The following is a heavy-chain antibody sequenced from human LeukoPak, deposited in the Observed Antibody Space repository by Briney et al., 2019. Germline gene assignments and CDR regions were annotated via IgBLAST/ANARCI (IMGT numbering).Heavy chain of an antibody. CDR2: ISSSSSYT. J-gene: IGHJ4*02. D-gene: IGHD5-12*01. V-gene: IGHV3-11*06. CDR3: ARVADGCSGYDSIDY. CDR1: GFTFSDYY. Sequence: PGGSLRLSCAASGFTFSDYYMSWIRQAPGKGLEWVSYISSSSSYTNYADSVKGRFTISRDNAKNSLYLQMNSLRAEDTAVYYCARVADGCSGYDSIDYWGQGTLVTVSS.